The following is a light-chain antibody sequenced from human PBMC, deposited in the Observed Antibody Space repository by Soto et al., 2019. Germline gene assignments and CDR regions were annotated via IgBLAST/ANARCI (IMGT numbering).Light chain of an antibody. V-gene: IGKV1D-12*01. CDR2: SAS. J-gene: IGKJ4*01. CDR1: HRIANW. CDR3: QQANTFPLT. Sequence: DIQMTQSPSSVSASVGDRVTIVCRASHRIANWVAWYQQKSGKAPNLLIYSASTLQSGVPSRFSGSRSGTDFTLTISSLQPEDSATYYCQQANTFPLTFGGGTKVEIK.